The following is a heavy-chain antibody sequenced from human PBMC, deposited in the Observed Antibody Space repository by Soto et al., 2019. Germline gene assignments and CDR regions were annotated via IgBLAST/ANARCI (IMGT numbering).Heavy chain of an antibody. CDR3: AREGYCSSTSCYVGYFDY. V-gene: IGHV4-31*03. J-gene: IGHJ4*02. CDR2: IYYSGST. Sequence: SETLSLTCTVSGGSISSGGYYWSWIRQHPGKGLEWIGYIYYSGSTYYNPSLKSRVTISVDTSKNQFSLKLSSVTAADTAVYYCAREGYCSSTSCYVGYFDYWGQGTLVTVSS. CDR1: GGSISSGGYY. D-gene: IGHD2-2*01.